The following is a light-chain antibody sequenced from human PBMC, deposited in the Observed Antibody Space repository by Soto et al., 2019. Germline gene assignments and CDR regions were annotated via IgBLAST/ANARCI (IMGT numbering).Light chain of an antibody. Sequence: EIVMTQSPATLSVSPGERATLSCRASQSVSSNLAWYQQKPGQAPRLLIYGASTRATGIPARFSGSGSGTEFTLTISSLQSEDFAVYSSPPDINSPLPLGQGTRPESK. V-gene: IGKV3-15*01. CDR3: PPDINSPLP. CDR2: GAS. CDR1: QSVSSN. J-gene: IGKJ5*01.